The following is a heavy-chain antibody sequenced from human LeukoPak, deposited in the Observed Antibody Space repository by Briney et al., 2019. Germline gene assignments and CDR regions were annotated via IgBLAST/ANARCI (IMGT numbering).Heavy chain of an antibody. V-gene: IGHV6-1*01. J-gene: IGHJ4*02. CDR3: AREVFDSSGYYKNYFDY. CDR1: GDSVSSNSAA. CDR2: TYYRSKWYS. Sequence: SQTLSLTCAISGDSVSSNSAAWNWIRQSPSRGLEWLGRTYYRSKWYSDYAVSVKSRITINPDTSKNQFSLQLNSVTPEDTAVYYCAREVFDSSGYYKNYFDYWGQGTLVTVSS. D-gene: IGHD3-22*01.